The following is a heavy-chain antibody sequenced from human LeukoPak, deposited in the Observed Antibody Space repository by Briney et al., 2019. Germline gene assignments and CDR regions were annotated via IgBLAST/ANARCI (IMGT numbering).Heavy chain of an antibody. V-gene: IGHV3-23*01. Sequence: PGGSLRLSRAASGFTFSSYAMSWVRQAPGKGLEWVSAISGSGGSTYYADSVKGRFTISRDNSKNTLYLQMNSLRAEDTAVYYCAKVRSPWDSYQLLSQESLYYYYYGMDVWGQGTTVTVSS. CDR3: AKVRSPWDSYQLLSQESLYYYYYGMDV. CDR2: ISGSGGST. J-gene: IGHJ6*02. CDR1: GFTFSSYA. D-gene: IGHD2-2*01.